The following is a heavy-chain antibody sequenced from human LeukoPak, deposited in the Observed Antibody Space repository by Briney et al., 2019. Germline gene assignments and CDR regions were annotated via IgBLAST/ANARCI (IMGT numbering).Heavy chain of an antibody. Sequence: GGSLRLSCAASGFTFSSYSMNWVRQAPGKGLEWVSSISSSSSYIYYADSVKGRFTISRDNAKNSLYLQMNSLRAEDTAVYYCARVYYDSSGYYYPLDYWGQGTLVTVSS. D-gene: IGHD3-22*01. CDR1: GFTFSSYS. V-gene: IGHV3-21*01. CDR2: ISSSSSYI. J-gene: IGHJ4*02. CDR3: ARVYYDSSGYYYPLDY.